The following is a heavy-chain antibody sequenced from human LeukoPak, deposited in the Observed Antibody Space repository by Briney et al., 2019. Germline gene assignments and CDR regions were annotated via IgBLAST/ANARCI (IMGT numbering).Heavy chain of an antibody. J-gene: IGHJ4*02. V-gene: IGHV3-48*01. CDR1: GFTFSSYS. Sequence: AGGSLRLSCAASGFTFSSYSMNWVRQAPGKGLEWVSYISSSSSTIYYADSVKGRFTISRDNAKNSPYLQMNSLRAEDTAVYYCARDPEMITILAFDYWGQGTLVTVSS. CDR2: ISSSSSTI. CDR3: ARDPEMITILAFDY. D-gene: IGHD3-9*01.